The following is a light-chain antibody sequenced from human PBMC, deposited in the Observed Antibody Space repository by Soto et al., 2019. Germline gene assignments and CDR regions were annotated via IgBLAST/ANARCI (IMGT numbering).Light chain of an antibody. CDR2: GAS. J-gene: IGKJ1*01. Sequence: EIVMTQSPATLSVSPGEIATLSCRASQSISMNLAWYQQIPGQAPRLLIYGASTRATGIPARFSGSGSGTDFTLTISSLQSEDFAVYFCHQSHNWPPWTFGQGTTVEIK. V-gene: IGKV3-15*01. CDR1: QSISMN. CDR3: HQSHNWPPWT.